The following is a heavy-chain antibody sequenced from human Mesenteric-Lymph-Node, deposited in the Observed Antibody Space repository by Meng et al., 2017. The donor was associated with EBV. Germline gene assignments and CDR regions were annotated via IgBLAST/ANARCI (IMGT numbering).Heavy chain of an antibody. V-gene: IGHV1-18*01. D-gene: IGHD6-13*01. CDR2: ISSYNGDR. J-gene: IGHJ5*02. CDR1: GYTFTTYG. CDR3: ARGPEYSSSWNNWFDP. Sequence: QVQLVQFGPEVKKPGASVKVSCKVSGYTFTTYGISWVRQAPGQGLEWMGWISSYNGDRRYAQKFQGRVTLTTDTSTSTAYMELSSLRSEDTAVYYCARGPEYSSSWNNWFDPWGQGTLVTVSS.